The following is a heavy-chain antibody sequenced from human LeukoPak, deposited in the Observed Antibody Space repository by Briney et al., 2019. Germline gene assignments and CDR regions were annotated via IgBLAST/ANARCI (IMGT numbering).Heavy chain of an antibody. CDR1: GYTFTGYH. V-gene: IGHV1-2*05. Sequence: ASVKVSCKASGYTFTGYHMHWVRQAPGQGLEWMGRINPNSGDTNYAQKFQGRVAMTRDTSISTAFMELTRLRSDDTVVYYCARDYCSSTSCLFDYWGQGTLVTVSS. J-gene: IGHJ4*02. CDR3: ARDYCSSTSCLFDY. CDR2: INPNSGDT. D-gene: IGHD2-2*01.